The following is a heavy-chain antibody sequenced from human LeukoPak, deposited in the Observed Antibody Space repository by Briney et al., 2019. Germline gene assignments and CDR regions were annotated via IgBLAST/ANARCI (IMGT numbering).Heavy chain of an antibody. CDR1: GFTFSSYA. CDR2: ISGSGGST. D-gene: IGHD3-10*01. V-gene: IGHV3-23*01. Sequence: GGSLRLSCAASGFTFSSYAMSWVRQAPGKGLEWVSTISGSGGSTYYADSVKGRFTISRDNSKNVLYLQMNSLRAEDTAVYYCAKLGGSGNYKAYYFYYYMDVWGKGTTVTVSS. J-gene: IGHJ6*03. CDR3: AKLGGSGNYKAYYFYYYMDV.